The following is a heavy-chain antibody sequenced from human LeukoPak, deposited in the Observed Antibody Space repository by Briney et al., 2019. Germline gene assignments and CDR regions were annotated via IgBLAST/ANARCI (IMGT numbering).Heavy chain of an antibody. CDR2: ISYDGSNK. D-gene: IGHD3-10*01. Sequence: GGSLRLSCAASGFTFSSYGMHWVRQAPGKGLEWVAIISYDGSNKYYADSVKGRFTISRDNSKDTLYLQMNSLRAEDTAVYYCAKGEYYYDSGSYTFDYWGQGTLVTVSS. J-gene: IGHJ4*02. CDR3: AKGEYYYDSGSYTFDY. V-gene: IGHV3-30*18. CDR1: GFTFSSYG.